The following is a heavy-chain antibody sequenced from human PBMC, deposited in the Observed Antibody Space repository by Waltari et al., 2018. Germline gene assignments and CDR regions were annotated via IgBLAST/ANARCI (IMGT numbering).Heavy chain of an antibody. CDR3: ARAGLLGAFDV. Sequence: EVQLVESGGGLVQPGGSLRLSCAASGFTFSRSWIHWVRQFPGKGLMWVSRMKNDGSSTVYADSVKGRFTISRDDAKNTVSLQMNNLGAEDTALYYCARAGLLGAFDVWGQGTMVTVSS. CDR1: GFTFSRSW. J-gene: IGHJ3*01. V-gene: IGHV3-74*03. D-gene: IGHD2-15*01. CDR2: MKNDGSST.